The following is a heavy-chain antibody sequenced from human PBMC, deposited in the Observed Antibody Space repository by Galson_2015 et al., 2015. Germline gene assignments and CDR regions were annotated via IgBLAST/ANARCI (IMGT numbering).Heavy chain of an antibody. D-gene: IGHD5-12*01. Sequence: SLRLSCAASGFTFSTYWMHWVRHAPGKGLVWVSRINGDGSSTIYADSVKGRFTISRDNAKNTLYLQMNSLRAEDTAVYYCARDRGGYDLWGQGTLVTVSS. J-gene: IGHJ4*02. CDR3: ARDRGGYDL. CDR2: INGDGSST. V-gene: IGHV3-74*01. CDR1: GFTFSTYW.